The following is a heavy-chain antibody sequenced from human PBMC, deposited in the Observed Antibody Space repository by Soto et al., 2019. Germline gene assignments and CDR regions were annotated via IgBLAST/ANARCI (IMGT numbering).Heavy chain of an antibody. V-gene: IGHV1-24*01. J-gene: IGHJ4*02. Sequence: ASVKVSCKVSGYTLTELSMHWVRQAPGKGLEWMGGFDPEDGETIYAQKFQGRVTMTEDTSTDTAYMELSSLRSEDTAVYYCAKVWVGTNNLDYWGQGTLVTVSS. D-gene: IGHD3-16*01. CDR3: AKVWVGTNNLDY. CDR2: FDPEDGET. CDR1: GYTLTELS.